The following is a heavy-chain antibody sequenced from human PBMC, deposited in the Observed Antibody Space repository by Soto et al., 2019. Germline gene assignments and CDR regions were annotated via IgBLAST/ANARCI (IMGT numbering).Heavy chain of an antibody. D-gene: IGHD3-10*01. Sequence: LSLTCAVSGGSISSGGYSWSWIRQPPGKGLEWIGYIYHSGSTYYNPSLKSRVTISIDRSKNQVSLKLSSVTAADTAVYSCARGVRGRKIFDYWGQGALVTVSS. CDR3: ARGVRGRKIFDY. CDR1: GGSISSGGYS. CDR2: IYHSGST. V-gene: IGHV4-30-2*01. J-gene: IGHJ4*02.